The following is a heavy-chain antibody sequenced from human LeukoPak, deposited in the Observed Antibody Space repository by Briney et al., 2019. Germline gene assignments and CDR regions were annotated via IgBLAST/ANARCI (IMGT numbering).Heavy chain of an antibody. D-gene: IGHD3-3*01. Sequence: PSETLSLTCTASGGSISTGVYYWSWIRQHPGKGLEWIGYNTYYNPSLKSRVTISVDTSKSQFSLKLTSVTAADTAVYHCARAILTPSGFVWDFDLWGRGTLVTVSP. CDR3: ARAILTPSGFVWDFDL. CDR2: NT. V-gene: IGHV4-31*03. J-gene: IGHJ2*01. CDR1: GGSISTGVYY.